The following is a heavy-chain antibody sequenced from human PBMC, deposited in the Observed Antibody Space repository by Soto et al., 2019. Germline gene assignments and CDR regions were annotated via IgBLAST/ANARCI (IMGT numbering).Heavy chain of an antibody. CDR2: IYYSGST. J-gene: IGHJ4*02. Sequence: TSETLSLTCTVSGDSISSGDYYWSWIRQSPGKGLEWIGHIYYSGSTYYNPALKSRVTISVDTSKNQFSLKLSSVTAADTAVYHCARSRYCSSTSCFTLGDYFDSWGQGTLGTVSS. D-gene: IGHD2-2*01. V-gene: IGHV4-30-4*01. CDR1: GDSISSGDYY. CDR3: ARSRYCSSTSCFTLGDYFDS.